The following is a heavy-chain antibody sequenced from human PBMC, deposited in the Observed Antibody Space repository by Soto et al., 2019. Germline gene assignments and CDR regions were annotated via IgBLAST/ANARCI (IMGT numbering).Heavy chain of an antibody. V-gene: IGHV1-18*01. J-gene: IGHJ3*02. Sequence: ASVKVSCKASGYTFTSYGISWERQAPGQGLEWMGWISAYNGNTNYAQKLQGRVTMTTDTYTSTAYMELRSLRSDDTAVYYCARDMVGTYYYDSSGYPGDAFDIWGQGTMVTVSS. CDR3: ARDMVGTYYYDSSGYPGDAFDI. CDR1: GYTFTSYG. CDR2: ISAYNGNT. D-gene: IGHD3-22*01.